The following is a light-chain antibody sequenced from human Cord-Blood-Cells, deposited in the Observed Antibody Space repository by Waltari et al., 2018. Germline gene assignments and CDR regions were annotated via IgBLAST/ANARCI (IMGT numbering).Light chain of an antibody. Sequence: DIQITQSQSSLSASVGDRVTITCQASQSISSYLNWYQQKPGKAPKLLIYAASSLQSGVPSRFSGSGSGTDFTLTISSLQPEDFATYYCQQSYSTPYTFGQGTKLDIK. V-gene: IGKV1-39*01. CDR2: AAS. CDR1: QSISSY. J-gene: IGKJ2*01. CDR3: QQSYSTPYT.